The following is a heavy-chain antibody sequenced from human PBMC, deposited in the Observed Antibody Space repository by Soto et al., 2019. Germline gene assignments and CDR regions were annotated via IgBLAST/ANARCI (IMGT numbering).Heavy chain of an antibody. Sequence: SETLSLTCAVSGYSISSGCFRGWIRQPAGEGLGWSANRDHDGNTYYNPFLKRRVIMSGEAYKNSFSQKMNSVAAAAAAVYYCAGESSSGYHSYDYWGQGIMVTVSS. V-gene: IGHV4-38-2*02. CDR1: GYSISSGCF. CDR2: RDHDGNT. CDR3: AGESSSGYHSYDY. D-gene: IGHD5-12*01. J-gene: IGHJ4*02.